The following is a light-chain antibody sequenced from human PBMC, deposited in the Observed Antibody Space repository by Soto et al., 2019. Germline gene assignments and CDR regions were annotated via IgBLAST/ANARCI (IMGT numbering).Light chain of an antibody. J-gene: IGKJ1*01. Sequence: ESVLTQSPGTLSLSPGERATLSCRASQSVSNNYLAWYQQKPGQAPRLLIYGASTRATGIPDRFSGSGSGTDFTLTISRPEPEDSAVYYCQQYGSSPTWTVGKGTKGDI. V-gene: IGKV3-20*01. CDR3: QQYGSSPTWT. CDR2: GAS. CDR1: QSVSNNY.